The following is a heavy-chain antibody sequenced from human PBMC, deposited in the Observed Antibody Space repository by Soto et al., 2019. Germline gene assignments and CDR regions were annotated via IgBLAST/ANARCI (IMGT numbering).Heavy chain of an antibody. J-gene: IGHJ6*02. CDR3: ARRGGSSSGYYYYAMDV. V-gene: IGHV4-31*03. CDR2: KYSHGDT. CDR1: SDSMNSGANY. Sequence: PSESLSPTCSASSDSMNSGANYSSWVRQRPGTGLERSGYKYSHGDTCDNPSPKSRVTIPVDTSKNQFSLNLTSVTAADPAVYYCARRGGSSSGYYYYAMDVWGQGTTVTVSS. D-gene: IGHD6-6*01.